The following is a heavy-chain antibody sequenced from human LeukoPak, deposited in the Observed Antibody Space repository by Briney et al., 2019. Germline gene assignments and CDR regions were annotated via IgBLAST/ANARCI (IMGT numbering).Heavy chain of an antibody. CDR3: ARDDTSGYYFDY. J-gene: IGHJ4*02. CDR1: GFTFSSYN. V-gene: IGHV3-48*04. CDR2: ISSSSSTI. Sequence: GGSLRLSCAASGFTFSSYNMNWVRQAPGKGLEWVSNISSSSSTIYYADSVKGRFTISRDNAKNSLYLQMNSLRAEDTAVYYCARDDTSGYYFDYCGLGTLVTVSS. D-gene: IGHD3-22*01.